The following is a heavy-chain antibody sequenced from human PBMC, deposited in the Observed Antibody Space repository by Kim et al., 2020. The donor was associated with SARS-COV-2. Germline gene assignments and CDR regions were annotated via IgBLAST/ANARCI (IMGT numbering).Heavy chain of an antibody. CDR3: ARQKGGYNILTGYPDSLINDY. D-gene: IGHD3-9*01. Sequence: SETLSLTCTVSGGSIRSTNFYWGWLRQPPGKGLEWIGSIYCRGSTYYNPSLKSRVTVSEDTAKNQFPLKLSSVTAADTAVYYCARQKGGYNILTGYPDSLINDYWGQGTLVTVSS. J-gene: IGHJ4*02. V-gene: IGHV4-39*01. CDR1: GGSIRSTNFY. CDR2: IYCRGST.